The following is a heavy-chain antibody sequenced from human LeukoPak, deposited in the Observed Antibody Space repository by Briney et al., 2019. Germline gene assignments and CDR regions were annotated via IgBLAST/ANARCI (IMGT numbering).Heavy chain of an antibody. J-gene: IGHJ6*03. CDR2: ISGSGGST. CDR3: AKESVTTLLNYYYYYMDV. D-gene: IGHD4-11*01. Sequence: GGSLRLSCAASGFTFSSYAMSWVRQAPGKGLEWVSAISGSGGSTYYADSVKGRFTISRDNSKNTLYLQMNSLRAEDTAVYYCAKESVTTLLNYYYYYMDVWGKGTTVTVSS. V-gene: IGHV3-23*01. CDR1: GFTFSSYA.